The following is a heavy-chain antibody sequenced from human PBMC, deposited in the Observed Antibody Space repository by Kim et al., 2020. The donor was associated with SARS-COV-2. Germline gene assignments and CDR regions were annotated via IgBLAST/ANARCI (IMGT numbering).Heavy chain of an antibody. J-gene: IGHJ6*02. V-gene: IGHV4-34*01. CDR2: INHSGST. CDR3: ARGVVVPAAMLFYYYYYGMDV. Sequence: SETLSLTCAVYGGSFSGYYWSWIRQPPGKGLEWIGEINHSGSTNYNPSFKSRVTISVDTSKNQFSLKLSSVTAADTAVYYCARGVVVPAAMLFYYYYYGMDVWGQGTTVTVSS. D-gene: IGHD2-2*01. CDR1: GGSFSGYY.